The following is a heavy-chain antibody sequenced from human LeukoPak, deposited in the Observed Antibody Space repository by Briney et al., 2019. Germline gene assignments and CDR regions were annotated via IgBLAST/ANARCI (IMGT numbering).Heavy chain of an antibody. CDR2: ISTYNDNT. Sequence: GASVKVSCKASGYSFTTYAISWVRQAPGQGLEWMGWISTYNDNTNYAQNLQGRVTLTTDTSTSTAYMELRSVRSDDTAVYYCARGWDRFEYWGQGTLVTVSS. V-gene: IGHV1-18*04. D-gene: IGHD1-26*01. CDR3: ARGWDRFEY. J-gene: IGHJ4*02. CDR1: GYSFTTYA.